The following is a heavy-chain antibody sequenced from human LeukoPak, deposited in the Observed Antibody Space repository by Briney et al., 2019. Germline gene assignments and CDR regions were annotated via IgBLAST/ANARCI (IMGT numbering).Heavy chain of an antibody. J-gene: IGHJ6*03. D-gene: IGHD2-2*01. CDR1: GYTFTSHG. CDR3: ARGSPSSPWGYYYYYMDV. CDR2: ISAYNGNT. V-gene: IGHV1-18*01. Sequence: GASVKVSCKASGYTFTSHGISWVRQAPGQGLEWMGWISAYNGNTNYAQKLQGRVTMTTDTSTSTAYMELRSLRSDDTAVYYCARGSPSSPWGYYYYYMDVWGKGTTVTVSS.